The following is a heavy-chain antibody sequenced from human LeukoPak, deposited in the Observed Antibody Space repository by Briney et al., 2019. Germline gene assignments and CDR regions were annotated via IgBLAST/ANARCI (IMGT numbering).Heavy chain of an antibody. CDR3: ARGARNSSGWYRFDY. CDR1: GYTFTSYD. V-gene: IGHV1-8*01. CDR2: MNPNSGNA. J-gene: IGHJ4*02. Sequence: ASVKVSCKASGYTFTSYDINWARQATGQGLEWMGWMNPNSGNAGYAQKFQGRVTMTRNTSISTAYMELSNLRPEDTAVYYCARGARNSSGWYRFDYWGQGTLVTVSS. D-gene: IGHD6-19*01.